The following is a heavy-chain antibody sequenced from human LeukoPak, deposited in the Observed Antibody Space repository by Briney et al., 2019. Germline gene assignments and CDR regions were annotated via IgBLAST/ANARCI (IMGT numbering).Heavy chain of an antibody. CDR1: GFTFSSYW. D-gene: IGHD2-2*01. V-gene: IGHV3-7*01. CDR2: IKQDGSEK. Sequence: PGGSLRLSCAASGFTFSSYWMSWVRQAPGKGLEWVANIKQDGSEKYYVDSVKGRFTISRDNAKNSLYLQMNSLRAEDTAVYYCARVGLIVVVSNYYMDVWGKGTTVTVSS. J-gene: IGHJ6*03. CDR3: ARVGLIVVVSNYYMDV.